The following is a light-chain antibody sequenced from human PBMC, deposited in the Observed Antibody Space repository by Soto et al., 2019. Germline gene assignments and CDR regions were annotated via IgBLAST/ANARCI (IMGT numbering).Light chain of an antibody. CDR1: FSNIGSNT. CDR2: SDH. CDR3: AAWDDKLNGPV. Sequence: QSVLTQPPSASGTPGHRVPISCSGSFSNIGSNTVNWYQQLPGTAPKLLIYSDHQGPSGVPDRFSGSKSGTSASLDIRGLQSEDDADYYCAAWDDKLNGPVFGGGTKVTVL. J-gene: IGLJ2*01. V-gene: IGLV1-44*01.